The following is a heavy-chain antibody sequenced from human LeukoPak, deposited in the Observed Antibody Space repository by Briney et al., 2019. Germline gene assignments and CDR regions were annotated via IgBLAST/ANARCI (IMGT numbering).Heavy chain of an antibody. CDR2: LHADGDEK. D-gene: IGHD5-12*01. Sequence: GGSLRLSCAAYGFSLSGYWMSWVRQAPGKGLEWVSRLHADGDEKYFVHSVKGRFTVSRDNAKNSLYLQMNSLRVEDTAVYYCARGGYSFDYLGQGALVTVSS. CDR3: ARGGYSFDY. J-gene: IGHJ4*02. V-gene: IGHV3-7*01. CDR1: GFSLSGYW.